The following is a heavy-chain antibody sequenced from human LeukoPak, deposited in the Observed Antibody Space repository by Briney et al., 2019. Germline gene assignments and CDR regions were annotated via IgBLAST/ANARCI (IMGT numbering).Heavy chain of an antibody. CDR3: ARQGSNSSGWYPVDD. Sequence: ASVKVSCKASGYTFTVYYMHWVRQAPGQGLEWMGWMNPNSGGTKYAQTFQGRVTLTRDTSISTAYLELSSLTSDDTAVYFCARQGSNSSGWYPVDDWGQGTLVTVSS. CDR2: MNPNSGGT. CDR1: GYTFTVYY. V-gene: IGHV1-2*02. D-gene: IGHD6-19*01. J-gene: IGHJ4*02.